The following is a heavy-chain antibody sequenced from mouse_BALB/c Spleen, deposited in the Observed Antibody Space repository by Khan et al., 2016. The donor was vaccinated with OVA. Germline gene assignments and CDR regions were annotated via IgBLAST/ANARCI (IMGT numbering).Heavy chain of an antibody. D-gene: IGHD1-1*01. J-gene: IGHJ2*03. CDR1: GFTFSDYG. CDR3: TRAPGYYGSIYFDK. Sequence: EVELVESGGDLVKPGGSLKLSCAASGFTFSDYGMSRVRQTPEKRLEWVATISSGGSFTYYLDSVQGRFTISRDRAKNTLYLQMSSLMSEDTDMYYCTRAPGYYGSIYFDKWGQGTSLTVSS. V-gene: IGHV5-9-3*01. CDR2: ISSGGSFT.